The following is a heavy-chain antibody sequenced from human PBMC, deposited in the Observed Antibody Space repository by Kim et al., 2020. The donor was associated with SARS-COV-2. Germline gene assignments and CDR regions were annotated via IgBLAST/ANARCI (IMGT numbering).Heavy chain of an antibody. V-gene: IGHV3-48*04. CDR2: IGSSSSI. CDR3: ARDQGAISV. CDR1: GFTFSSYS. Sequence: GGSLRLSCAASGFTFSSYSMNWVRQAPGKGLEWVSYIGSSSSIDYADSVKGRFTISRDNAENSLYLQMNSLRAEDTAVYYCARDQGAISVWGQGTTVTVSS. J-gene: IGHJ6*02.